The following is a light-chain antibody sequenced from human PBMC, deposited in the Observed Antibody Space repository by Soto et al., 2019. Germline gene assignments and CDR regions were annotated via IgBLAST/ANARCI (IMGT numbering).Light chain of an antibody. CDR3: SSYTSTYNLYF. V-gene: IGLV2-14*01. Sequence: QSVLTQPASVSGSPGQSITISCTGTSSDVGGYNYVSWYQQHPGKAPKLMIYEVSNRPLGVSNRFSGSKSGNTASLTISGLQAEDEADYYCSSYTSTYNLYFFGTGTKVTVL. CDR1: SSDVGGYNY. CDR2: EVS. J-gene: IGLJ1*01.